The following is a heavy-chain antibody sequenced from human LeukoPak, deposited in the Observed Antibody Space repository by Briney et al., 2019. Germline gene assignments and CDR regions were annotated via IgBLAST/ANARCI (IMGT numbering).Heavy chain of an antibody. V-gene: IGHV1-2*02. CDR2: INPNCGGT. CDR1: GYTFTGYY. J-gene: IGHJ6*02. Sequence: ASVKVSCKASGYTFTGYYMHWVRQAPGQGLEWMGWINPNCGGTNYAQKFQGRVTMTRDTSISTAYMELSRLRSDDTAVYYCARAGFTAAAGRSYYGMDVWGQGTTVTVSS. D-gene: IGHD6-13*01. CDR3: ARAGFTAAAGRSYYGMDV.